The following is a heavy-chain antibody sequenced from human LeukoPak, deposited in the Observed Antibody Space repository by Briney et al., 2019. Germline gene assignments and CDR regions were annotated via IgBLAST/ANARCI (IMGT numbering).Heavy chain of an antibody. CDR3: ARGHGSGSYYYWFDP. CDR1: GGTFSSYA. CDR2: ISAYNGNT. D-gene: IGHD3-10*01. Sequence: ASVKVSCKASGGTFSSYAISWVRQAPGQGLEWMGWISAYNGNTNYAQKLQGRVTMTTDTSTSTAYMELRSLRSDDTAVCYCARGHGSGSYYYWFDPWGQGTLVTVSS. V-gene: IGHV1-18*01. J-gene: IGHJ5*02.